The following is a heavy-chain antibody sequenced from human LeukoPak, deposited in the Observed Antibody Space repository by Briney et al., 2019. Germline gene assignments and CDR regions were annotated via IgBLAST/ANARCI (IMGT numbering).Heavy chain of an antibody. Sequence: GGSLRLSCAASGFTFSDYYMSWIGQAPGKELEWVSYISSSGSTIYYEDSVKGRFTISRDNAKNSLYLQMNSLRAEDTAVYYCAIGVVEYSSSSGFDYWGQGTLVTVSS. CDR1: GFTFSDYY. V-gene: IGHV3-11*01. J-gene: IGHJ4*02. CDR3: AIGVVEYSSSSGFDY. D-gene: IGHD6-6*01. CDR2: ISSSGSTI.